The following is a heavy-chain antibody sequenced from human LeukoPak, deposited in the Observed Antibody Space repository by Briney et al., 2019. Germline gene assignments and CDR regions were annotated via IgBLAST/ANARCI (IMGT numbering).Heavy chain of an antibody. Sequence: GGSLRLSCAASGFMFSSYWMHWVRQAPGKGLVWVSRINSDGCSTSYVDSVKGRFTISRDNAKNMLYLQMNSLRAEDTAVYYCATSMAGHNWFDPWGQGTLVTVSS. CDR2: INSDGCST. J-gene: IGHJ5*02. D-gene: IGHD6-6*01. CDR1: GFMFSSYW. V-gene: IGHV3-74*01. CDR3: ATSMAGHNWFDP.